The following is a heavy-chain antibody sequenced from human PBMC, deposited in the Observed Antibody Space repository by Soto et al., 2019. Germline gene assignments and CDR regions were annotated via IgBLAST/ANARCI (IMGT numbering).Heavy chain of an antibody. CDR3: VVGYERDVLFDY. J-gene: IGHJ4*02. V-gene: IGHV4-4*02. Sequence: PSETLSLTCAVSGGSISSSNWWSWVRQPPGKGLEWIGEIYHSGSTNYNPSLKSRVTISVDKSKNQFSLKLSSVTAADTAVYYCVVGYERDVLFDYWGQGTLVTVSS. CDR2: IYHSGST. D-gene: IGHD5-18*01. CDR1: GGSISSSNW.